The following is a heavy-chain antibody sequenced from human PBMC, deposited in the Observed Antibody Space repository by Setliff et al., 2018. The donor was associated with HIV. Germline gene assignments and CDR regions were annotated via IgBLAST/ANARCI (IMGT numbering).Heavy chain of an antibody. V-gene: IGHV4-39*02. D-gene: IGHD3-22*01. Sequence: PSETLSLTCTVSGGSISSSSYYWGWIRQPPGKGLEWIGSIYYSGSTYYNPSLKSRVTISVDTSKNQFSLKLSSVTAADTAVYYCAREVGFGYYPDYWGQGTLVTVSS. CDR3: AREVGFGYYPDY. J-gene: IGHJ4*02. CDR1: GGSISSSSYY. CDR2: IYYSGST.